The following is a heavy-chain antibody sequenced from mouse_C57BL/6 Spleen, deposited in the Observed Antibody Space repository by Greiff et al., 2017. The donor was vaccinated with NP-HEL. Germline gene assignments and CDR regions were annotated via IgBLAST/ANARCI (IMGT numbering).Heavy chain of an antibody. CDR1: GYSFTGYY. J-gene: IGHJ3*01. D-gene: IGHD2-12*01. V-gene: IGHV1-31*01. CDR3: ARGENSDPAWFAY. Sequence: EVQLQQSGPELVKPGASVKISCKASGYSFTGYYMHWVKQSHGNILDWIGYIYPYNGVTSYNQKFKGKATLTVDKSSSPAYMELRSLTSEDSAVDYCARGENSDPAWFAYWGQGTLVTVSA. CDR2: IYPYNGVT.